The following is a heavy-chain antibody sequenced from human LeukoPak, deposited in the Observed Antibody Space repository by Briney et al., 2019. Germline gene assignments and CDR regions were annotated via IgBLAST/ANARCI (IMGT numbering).Heavy chain of an antibody. J-gene: IGHJ4*02. Sequence: PEGSLRLSCATSGFSFSSHAMTWVRQAPGKGLEWLSAISISGDDTYYADSVKGRFTISRDNSKNTLYLQMNSLSADDTAMYYCANEIRPNDYWGQGTLVTVSS. V-gene: IGHV3-23*01. CDR1: GFSFSSHA. CDR2: ISISGDDT. CDR3: ANEIRPNDY. D-gene: IGHD4-17*01.